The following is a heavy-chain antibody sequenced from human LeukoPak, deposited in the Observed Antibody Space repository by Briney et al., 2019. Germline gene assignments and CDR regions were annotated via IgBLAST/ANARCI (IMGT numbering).Heavy chain of an antibody. V-gene: IGHV1-24*01. Sequence: GASVKVSCKVSGYTLTELSMHWVRQAPGKGLEWMGGFDPEDDETISAQRFQGRVTMTEDTSTDTAYMELSSLKSEDTAVYFCATLESILVPYLDYWGQGTLVTVSS. J-gene: IGHJ4*02. CDR3: ATLESILVPYLDY. CDR1: GYTLTELS. CDR2: FDPEDDET. D-gene: IGHD2-8*02.